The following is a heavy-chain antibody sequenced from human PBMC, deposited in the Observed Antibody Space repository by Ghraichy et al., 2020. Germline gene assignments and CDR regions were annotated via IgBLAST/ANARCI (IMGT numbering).Heavy chain of an antibody. J-gene: IGHJ4*02. CDR2: ISVGSSSTI. CDR3: ARDSGSSWYYFVY. V-gene: IGHV3-48*02. Sequence: GGSLRLSCAASGFTFSSYSMNWVRQAPGKGLEWVSYISVGSSSTIYYADSVKGRFTISRDNAKNSLYLQMNSLRDEATAVYYCARDSGSSWYYFVYWGQGTLVTVSS. D-gene: IGHD6-13*01. CDR1: GFTFSSYS.